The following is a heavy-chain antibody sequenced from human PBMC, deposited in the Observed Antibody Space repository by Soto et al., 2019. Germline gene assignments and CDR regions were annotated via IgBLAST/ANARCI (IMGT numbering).Heavy chain of an antibody. CDR2: INPNSGGT. Sequence: ASVKVSCKASGYTFTGYYMHWVRQAPGQGLEWMGWINPNSGGTNYAQKFQGRVTMTRDTSISTAYMELSRLRSDDTAVYYCASQAGIVVVPDAIFGNWFDPWGQGTLVTAPQ. CDR1: GYTFTGYY. V-gene: IGHV1-2*02. CDR3: ASQAGIVVVPDAIFGNWFDP. J-gene: IGHJ5*02. D-gene: IGHD2-2*02.